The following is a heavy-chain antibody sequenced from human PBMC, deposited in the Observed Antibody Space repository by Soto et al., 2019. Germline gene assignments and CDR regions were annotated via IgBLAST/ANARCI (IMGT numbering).Heavy chain of an antibody. D-gene: IGHD3-10*01. J-gene: IGHJ6*02. CDR3: ARDRLYGAGLIDV. CDR2: ISSDGSDK. CDR1: GFTFSSYG. V-gene: IGHV3-30-3*01. Sequence: QVQLVESGGGVVQPGRSLRLFCAASGFTFSSYGMHWVRQAPGKGLEWVAVISSDGSDKYYADSVKGRFTISRDNSKNTLYVQLNRMRAEDTALYYCARDRLYGAGLIDVWGQGTTVTVSS.